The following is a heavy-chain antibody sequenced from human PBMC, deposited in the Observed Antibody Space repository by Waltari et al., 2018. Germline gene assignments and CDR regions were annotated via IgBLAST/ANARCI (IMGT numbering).Heavy chain of an antibody. V-gene: IGHV3-7*01. Sequence: EVQLVESGGGLVRPGGSRSLPCAASGFPLSSYWMSWVRQAPGKGLEWVANIKKDGSEEYYVDSVRGRFTISRDNAKNSLYLQMNSLRPEDTAVYYCARDQWFAFDIWGQGTMVTVSS. CDR1: GFPLSSYW. CDR3: ARDQWFAFDI. D-gene: IGHD3-22*01. J-gene: IGHJ3*02. CDR2: IKKDGSEE.